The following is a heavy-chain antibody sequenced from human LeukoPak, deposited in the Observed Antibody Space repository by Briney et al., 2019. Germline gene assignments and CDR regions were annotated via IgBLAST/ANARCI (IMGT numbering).Heavy chain of an antibody. J-gene: IGHJ4*02. Sequence: PSETLSLTCTVSGGSISSNNYYWGWIRQPPGKGLEWIGSSYYSGSTYYNPSLKSRVTISVDTSKNQFSLKLSSVTAADTAVYYCARYGDPVDGYFDCWGQGTLVTVSS. CDR3: ARYGDPVDGYFDC. V-gene: IGHV4-39*01. CDR2: SYYSGST. D-gene: IGHD4-17*01. CDR1: GGSISSNNYY.